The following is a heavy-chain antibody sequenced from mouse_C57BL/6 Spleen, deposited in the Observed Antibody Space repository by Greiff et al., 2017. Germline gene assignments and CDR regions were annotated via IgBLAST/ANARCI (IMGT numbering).Heavy chain of an antibody. D-gene: IGHD1-1*01. CDR2: INPSSGYT. V-gene: IGHV1-4*01. J-gene: IGHJ2*01. Sequence: QVQLQQSGAELARPGASVKMSCKASGYTFTSYTMHWVKQRPGQGLEWIGYINPSSGYTKYTQKFQDKATLTADKSSSTAYMQLSSLTSEDSAVXYCAREGREFITTVVAPSYWGQGTTLTVSS. CDR1: GYTFTSYT. CDR3: AREGREFITTVVAPSY.